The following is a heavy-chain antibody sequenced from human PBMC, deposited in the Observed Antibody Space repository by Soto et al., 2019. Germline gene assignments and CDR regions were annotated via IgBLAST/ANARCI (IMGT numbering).Heavy chain of an antibody. CDR3: AKNYYFDL. CDR1: GFTFSSYG. CDR2: IWYDGSNK. D-gene: IGHD3-10*01. V-gene: IGHV3-33*06. Sequence: GGSLRLSCAASGFTFSSYGMHWVRQAPGKGLEWVAVIWYDGSNKYYADSAKGRFTISRDNSRDTLYLQMDSLRAEDTAIYYCAKNYYFDLWGQGALVTVSS. J-gene: IGHJ4*02.